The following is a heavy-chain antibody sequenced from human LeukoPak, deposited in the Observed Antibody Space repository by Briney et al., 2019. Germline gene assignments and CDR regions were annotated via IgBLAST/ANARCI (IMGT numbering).Heavy chain of an antibody. D-gene: IGHD6-19*01. CDR3: ARGPPFGSGWYNWFDP. V-gene: IGHV4-34*01. J-gene: IGHJ5*02. Sequence: SETLSLTCAVYGGSFSGYYWSWIRQPPGKGLEWIGEINHSGSTNYNLSLKSRVTISVDTSKNQFSLKLSSVTAADTAMYYCARGPPFGSGWYNWFDPWGQGTLVTVSS. CDR1: GGSFSGYY. CDR2: INHSGST.